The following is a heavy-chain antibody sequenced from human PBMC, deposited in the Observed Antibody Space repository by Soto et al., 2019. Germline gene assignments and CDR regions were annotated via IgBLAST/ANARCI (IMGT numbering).Heavy chain of an antibody. J-gene: IGHJ6*02. CDR1: GGTFSSYA. Sequence: QVQLVQSGAEVKKPGSSVKVSCKASGGTFSSYAISWVRQAPGQGLEWMGGIIPIFGTANYAQKFQGRVTIPADESTSTAYMELSSLRAEDTAVYYCARFGGSLFHYYYYGMDVWGQGTTVTVAS. D-gene: IGHD3-10*01. V-gene: IGHV1-69*01. CDR2: IIPIFGTA. CDR3: ARFGGSLFHYYYYGMDV.